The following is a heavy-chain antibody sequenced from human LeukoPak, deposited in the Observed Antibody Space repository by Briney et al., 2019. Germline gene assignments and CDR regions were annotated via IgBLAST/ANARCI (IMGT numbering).Heavy chain of an antibody. V-gene: IGHV3-49*03. Sequence: GESLKISCVTSGFTFTDYAISWFRQAPGKGLEWVGFIRRIPSGGTTDYDASVKGRFTISRDNSKSIAYLQMNSLESEDTAMYYCTRGIGYTYGWSDWGQGTLVTVSS. CDR2: IRRIPSGGTT. CDR1: GFTFTDYA. J-gene: IGHJ4*02. D-gene: IGHD5-18*01. CDR3: TRGIGYTYGWSD.